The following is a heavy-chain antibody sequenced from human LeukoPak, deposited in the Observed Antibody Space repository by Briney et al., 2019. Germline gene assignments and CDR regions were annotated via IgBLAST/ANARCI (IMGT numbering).Heavy chain of an antibody. CDR3: ARWDSRSRSSLYYYYYGLDV. V-gene: IGHV3-7*01. CDR1: GFTFGTYW. CDR2: INQDGSEK. D-gene: IGHD6-13*01. Sequence: GGSLRLSCAASGFTFGTYWMSWVRQAPGKGQEWVATINQDGSEKYYVDSAKGRFTISRDNAKNSLYLQMYSLRAEDTAVYFCARWDSRSRSSLYYYYYGLDVWGQGTTVTVSS. J-gene: IGHJ6*02.